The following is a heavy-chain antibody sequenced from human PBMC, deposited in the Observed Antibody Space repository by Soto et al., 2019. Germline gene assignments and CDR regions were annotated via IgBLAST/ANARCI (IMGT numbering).Heavy chain of an antibody. CDR2: ISYDGSNK. V-gene: IGHV3-30-3*01. Sequence: VGSLRLSCAASGFTFSSYAMHWVRQAPGKGLEWVAVISYDGSNKYYADSVKGRFTISRDNSKNTLYLQMNSLRAEDTAVYYCARDSSVAANQLRFLEWLLDYWGQGTLVTVSS. CDR1: GFTFSSYA. J-gene: IGHJ4*02. D-gene: IGHD3-3*01. CDR3: ARDSSVAANQLRFLEWLLDY.